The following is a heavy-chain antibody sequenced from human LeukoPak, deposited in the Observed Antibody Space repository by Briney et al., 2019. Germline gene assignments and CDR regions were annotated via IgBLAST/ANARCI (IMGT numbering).Heavy chain of an antibody. CDR3: TKGGYCSGGSCYLNWFDP. V-gene: IGHV3-48*01. J-gene: IGHJ5*02. CDR2: ISSSSSTI. CDR1: GFTFSSYS. D-gene: IGHD2-15*01. Sequence: GGSLRLSCAASGFTFSSYSMNWVRQAPGKGLEWVSYISSSSSTIYYADSVKGRFTISRDNAKNSLYLQMNSLRAEDTAVYYCTKGGYCSGGSCYLNWFDPWGQGTLVTVSS.